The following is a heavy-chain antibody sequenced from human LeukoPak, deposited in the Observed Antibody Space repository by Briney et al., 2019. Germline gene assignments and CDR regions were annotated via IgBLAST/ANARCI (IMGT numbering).Heavy chain of an antibody. D-gene: IGHD5-18*01. V-gene: IGHV3-21*05. Sequence: GGSLRLSCAASGFTFSSYSMNWVRQAPGKGLEWVSYISSSSSYTNYADSVKGRFTISRDNAKNSLYLQMNSLRAEDTAVYYCARRYSYGFDYWGQGTLVTVSS. J-gene: IGHJ4*02. CDR3: ARRYSYGFDY. CDR1: GFTFSSYS. CDR2: ISSSSSYT.